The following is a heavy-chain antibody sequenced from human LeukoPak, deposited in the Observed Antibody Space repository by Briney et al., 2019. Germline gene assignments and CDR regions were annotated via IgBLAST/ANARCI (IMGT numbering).Heavy chain of an antibody. D-gene: IGHD6-13*01. V-gene: IGHV3-30-3*01. CDR2: ISFNGSHE. Sequence: PGGSLRLSCAASGFNFRSYAIHWVRQAPGKGLEWVAVISFNGSHEYYADSVEGRFTISRDNSKNTVFLQMNSLRAEDTAVYYCARRTAAGKYYFDSWGQGTLVTVSS. J-gene: IGHJ4*02. CDR3: ARRTAAGKYYFDS. CDR1: GFNFRSYA.